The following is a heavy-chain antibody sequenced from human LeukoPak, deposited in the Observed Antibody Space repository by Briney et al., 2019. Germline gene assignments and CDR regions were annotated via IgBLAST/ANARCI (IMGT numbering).Heavy chain of an antibody. CDR3: ARAPSEVGGYYPEYFRH. D-gene: IGHD3-3*01. J-gene: IGHJ1*01. V-gene: IGHV3-74*01. Sequence: GGSLRLSCEAPGFTFSRYWMHWVRHAPGKGLVWASRIKSDGKTNYADSVKGRFTISRDNAKNTVSLQMNSLRADDTGVYYCARAPSEVGGYYPEYFRHWGQGTLVTVSS. CDR1: GFTFSRYW. CDR2: IKSDGKT.